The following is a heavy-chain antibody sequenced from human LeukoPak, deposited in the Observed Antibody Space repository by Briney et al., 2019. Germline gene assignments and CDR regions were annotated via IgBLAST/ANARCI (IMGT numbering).Heavy chain of an antibody. CDR1: GYTFTGYY. CDR3: ARRSYSNYNLVYYYYMDV. Sequence: GASVKVSCKASGYTFTGYYMHWVRQAPGQGLEWMGWINPNSGGANYAQKFQGRVTMTRDTSISTAYMELSRLRSDDTAVYYCARRSYSNYNLVYYYYMDVWGKGTTVTVSS. J-gene: IGHJ6*03. D-gene: IGHD4-11*01. CDR2: INPNSGGA. V-gene: IGHV1-2*02.